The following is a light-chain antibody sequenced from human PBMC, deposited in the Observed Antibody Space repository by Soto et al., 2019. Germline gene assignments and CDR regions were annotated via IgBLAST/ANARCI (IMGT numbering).Light chain of an antibody. CDR1: QSISTW. CDR3: QQYKSYSLT. Sequence: DIQMTQSPSTLSASVGDRVTITCRASQSISTWLAWYQQKPGKAPKFLLYKASSLESGVPSRFSVSGSGTEFTLTISSLQPDDFGTYYCQQYKSYSLTFGGGTKVEIK. V-gene: IGKV1-5*03. CDR2: KAS. J-gene: IGKJ4*01.